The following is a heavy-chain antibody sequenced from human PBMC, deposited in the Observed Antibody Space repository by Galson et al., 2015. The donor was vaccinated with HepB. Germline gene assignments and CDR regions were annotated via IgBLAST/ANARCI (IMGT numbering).Heavy chain of an antibody. CDR2: ITGKGDST. D-gene: IGHD5-18*01. Sequence: SLRLSCAASGFAFDSHAMSWVRQAPGRGLEWISGITGKGDSTFYADSVKGRFTVSKDNSNNMLYLQINSLRAEDAGLYFCAKGYGLFDYWGQGILVTVSS. CDR3: AKGYGLFDY. V-gene: IGHV3-23*01. J-gene: IGHJ4*02. CDR1: GFAFDSHA.